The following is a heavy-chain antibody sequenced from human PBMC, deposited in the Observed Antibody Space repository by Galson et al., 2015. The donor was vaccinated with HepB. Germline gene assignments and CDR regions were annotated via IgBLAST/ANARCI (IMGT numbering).Heavy chain of an antibody. CDR1: GYSFTSYW. CDR3: ARQVAARPSGGKGAWFDP. J-gene: IGHJ5*02. V-gene: IGHV5-51*01. D-gene: IGHD6-6*01. CDR2: IYPGDSDT. Sequence: QSGAEVKKPGESLKISCKGSGYSFTSYWIGWVRQMPGKGLEWVGIIYPGDSDTRYSPSFQGQVTISADKSISTACLQWSSLKASDTAMYYCARQVAARPSGGKGAWFDPWGQGTLVTVSS.